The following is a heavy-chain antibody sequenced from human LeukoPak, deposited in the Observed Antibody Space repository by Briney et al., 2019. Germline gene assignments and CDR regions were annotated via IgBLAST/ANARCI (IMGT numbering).Heavy chain of an antibody. CDR1: GSTFSSYS. Sequence: GGSLRLSCAASGSTFSSYSMNWVRQAPGKGLEWVSYISSSSSTIYYADSVKGRFTISRDNAKNSLYPQMNSLRAEDTAVYYCARWPDTIFGVVRYYYGMDVWGQGTTVTVSS. CDR2: ISSSSSTI. J-gene: IGHJ6*02. CDR3: ARWPDTIFGVVRYYYGMDV. V-gene: IGHV3-48*01. D-gene: IGHD3-3*01.